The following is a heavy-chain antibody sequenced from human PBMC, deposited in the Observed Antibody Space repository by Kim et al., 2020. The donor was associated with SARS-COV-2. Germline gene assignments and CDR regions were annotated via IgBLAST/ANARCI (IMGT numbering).Heavy chain of an antibody. CDR3: ARARSMITFGGAY. D-gene: IGHD3-16*01. Sequence: SVKVSCKASGGTFSSYAISWVRQAPGQGLEWMGGIIPIFGTANYAQKFQGRVTITADESTSTAYMELSSLRSEDTAVYYCARARSMITFGGAYWGQGTLVTVSS. J-gene: IGHJ4*02. V-gene: IGHV1-69*13. CDR1: GGTFSSYA. CDR2: IIPIFGTA.